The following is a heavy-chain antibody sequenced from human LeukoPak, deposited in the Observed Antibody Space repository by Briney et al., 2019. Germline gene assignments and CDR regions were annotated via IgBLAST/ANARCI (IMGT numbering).Heavy chain of an antibody. Sequence: PGRSLRLSCAASGFTFSSYAMHWVRQAPGKGLEWGAVISYDGSNKYYADSVKGRFTISRANSKNTLYLQMNSLRAEDTAVYYCARVKDCSSTSCYNFDYWGQGTLVTVSS. V-gene: IGHV3-30*04. CDR1: GFTFSSYA. CDR3: ARVKDCSSTSCYNFDY. J-gene: IGHJ4*02. CDR2: ISYDGSNK. D-gene: IGHD2-2*01.